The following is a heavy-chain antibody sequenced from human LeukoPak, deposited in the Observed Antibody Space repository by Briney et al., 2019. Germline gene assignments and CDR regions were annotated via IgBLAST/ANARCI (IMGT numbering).Heavy chain of an antibody. V-gene: IGHV4-4*07. CDR2: LYPSGST. CDR3: ARDYGSSYYGMDV. D-gene: IGHD3-10*01. CDR1: GGSISSYY. J-gene: IGHJ6*02. Sequence: SETLSLTCTVSGGSISSYYWSWIRQPAGKGLEWIGRLYPSGSTNYNPSLKSRVTMSVDTSKNQFSLKASSVTAADTAVYYCARDYGSSYYGMDVWGQGTTVTVSS.